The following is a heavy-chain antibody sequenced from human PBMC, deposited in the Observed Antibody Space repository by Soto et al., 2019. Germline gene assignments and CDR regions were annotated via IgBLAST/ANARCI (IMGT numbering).Heavy chain of an antibody. D-gene: IGHD4-4*01. V-gene: IGHV1-69*12. CDR2: IIPIFGTA. CDR1: GGTFSSYA. CDR3: ARDGGVYDYSPFDY. Sequence: QVQLVLSGAEVKKPGSSVKVSCKASGGTFSSYAISGVRQAPGQGLEWMGGIIPIFGTANYAQKFQGRVTITADESTSTAYMELSSLRSEDTAVYYCARDGGVYDYSPFDYWGQGTLVTVSS. J-gene: IGHJ4*02.